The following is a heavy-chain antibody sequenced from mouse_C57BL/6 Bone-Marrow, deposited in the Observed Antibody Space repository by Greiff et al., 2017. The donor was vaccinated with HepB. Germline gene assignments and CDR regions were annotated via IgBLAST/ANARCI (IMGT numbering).Heavy chain of an antibody. CDR1: GYTFTDYE. CDR2: IDPETGGT. Sequence: VKLQESGAELVRPGASVTLSCKASGYTFTDYEMHWVKQTPVHGLEWIGAIDPETGGTAYNQKFKGKAILTADKSSSTAYMELRSLTSEDSAVYYCTRGLDYAMDYWGQGTSVTVSS. J-gene: IGHJ4*01. V-gene: IGHV1-15*01. CDR3: TRGLDYAMDY.